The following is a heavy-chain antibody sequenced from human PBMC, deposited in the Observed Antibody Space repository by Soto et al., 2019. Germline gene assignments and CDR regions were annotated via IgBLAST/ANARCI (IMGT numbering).Heavy chain of an antibody. J-gene: IGHJ3*02. Sequence: GRGLEWVSAISGSGGSTYYADSVKGRFTISRDNSKNTLYLQMNSLRAEDTAVYYCAKGPTPPGDAGAFDIWGQGTMVTVSS. D-gene: IGHD7-27*01. V-gene: IGHV3-23*01. CDR2: ISGSGGST. CDR3: AKGPTPPGDAGAFDI.